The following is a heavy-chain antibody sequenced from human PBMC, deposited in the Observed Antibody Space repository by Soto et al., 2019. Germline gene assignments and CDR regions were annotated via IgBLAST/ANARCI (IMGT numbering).Heavy chain of an antibody. V-gene: IGHV3-7*04. D-gene: IGHD3-9*01. CDR3: SRDDSDWFFN. CDR1: GFTFTNYW. J-gene: IGHJ4*02. CDR2: IKPAGSEK. Sequence: PGRSLRLSCAASGFTFTNYWMSWVRQAPGKGLEWVASIKPAGSEKNYVDSVKGRFTISRDDSKKTAYLQMNSLESEDTAVYYCSRDDSDWFFNWGRGTLVTVSS.